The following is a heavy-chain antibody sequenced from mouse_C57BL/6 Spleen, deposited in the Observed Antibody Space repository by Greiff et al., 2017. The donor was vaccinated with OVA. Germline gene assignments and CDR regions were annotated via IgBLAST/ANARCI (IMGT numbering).Heavy chain of an antibody. V-gene: IGHV5-17*01. CDR2: ISSGSSTS. Sequence: EVMLVESGGGLVKPGGSLKLSCAASGFTFSDYGMHWVRQAPEKGLEWVAYISSGSSTSYYADTVKGRFTISRDNAKNTLFLQMTSLRSEDTAMYYCARSGPYAMDYWGQGTSVTVSS. J-gene: IGHJ4*01. CDR3: ARSGPYAMDY. CDR1: GFTFSDYG. D-gene: IGHD4-1*01.